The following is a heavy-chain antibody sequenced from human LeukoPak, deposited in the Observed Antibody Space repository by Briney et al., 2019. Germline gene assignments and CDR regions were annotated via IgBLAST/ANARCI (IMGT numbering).Heavy chain of an antibody. CDR2: IYSGGTT. Sequence: GGFLRLSCAASGFTVSSNYMSWVRQAPGKGLEWVSVIYSGGTTYYADSVKGRFTISRDNSKNMLYLQMNSLRAEDTAVYYCAKPYYYSSRSYMDYWGQGTLVSVSS. D-gene: IGHD3-10*01. CDR3: AKPYYYSSRSYMDY. J-gene: IGHJ4*02. V-gene: IGHV3-53*05. CDR1: GFTVSSNY.